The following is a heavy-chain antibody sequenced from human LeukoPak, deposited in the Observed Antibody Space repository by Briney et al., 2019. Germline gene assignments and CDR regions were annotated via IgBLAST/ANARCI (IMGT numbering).Heavy chain of an antibody. Sequence: PSETLSLTCTVSGGSTSSYYWSWIRQPPGKGLEWIGYIYYSGSTNYNPSLKSRVTISVDTSKNQFSLKLSSVTAADTAVYYCARQTGSSGWFDYWGQGTLVTVSS. D-gene: IGHD6-19*01. CDR3: ARQTGSSGWFDY. CDR2: IYYSGST. J-gene: IGHJ5*01. V-gene: IGHV4-59*08. CDR1: GGSTSSYY.